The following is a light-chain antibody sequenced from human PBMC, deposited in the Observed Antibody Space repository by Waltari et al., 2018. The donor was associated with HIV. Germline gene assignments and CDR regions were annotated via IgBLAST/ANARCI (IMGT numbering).Light chain of an antibody. Sequence: QSVLTQPPSASGTPGQRVTISCSGGSSNIGSNAVSWYQQLPGTAPKLLIYSDNPRPSGCPDRFSGSKSCTAASLAISGLQSEDEADYHCAGWDDSVDGPVFGGGTILTVL. CDR3: AGWDDSVDGPV. V-gene: IGLV1-44*01. CDR2: SDN. CDR1: SSNIGSNA. J-gene: IGLJ3*02.